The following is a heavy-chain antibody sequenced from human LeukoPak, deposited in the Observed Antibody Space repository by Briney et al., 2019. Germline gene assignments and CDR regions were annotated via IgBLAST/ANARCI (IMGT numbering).Heavy chain of an antibody. J-gene: IGHJ6*03. CDR1: GFTFDDYA. V-gene: IGHV3-43D*03. CDR2: ISWDGGST. D-gene: IGHD2-2*01. CDR3: AKDGGYCSSTSCRYPEYYYYYMDV. Sequence: GRSLRLSCAASGFTFDDYAMHWVRQAPGKGLEWVSLISWDGGSTYYADSVKGRFTISRDNSKNSRYLQMNSMRAEETALYYCAKDGGYCSSTSCRYPEYYYYYMDVWGKGTTVTVSS.